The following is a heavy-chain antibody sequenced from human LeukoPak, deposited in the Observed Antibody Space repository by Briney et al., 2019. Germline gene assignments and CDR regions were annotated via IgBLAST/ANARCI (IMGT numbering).Heavy chain of an antibody. CDR1: GGTFSSYA. CDR2: IIPIFGTA. CDR3: AVGGLIFGVVDNWFDP. J-gene: IGHJ5*02. Sequence: VASVKVSCKASGGTFSSYAISWVRQAPGQGLEWMGGIIPIFGTANYAQKFQGRVTITTDESTSTAYMELSSLRSEDTAVYYCAVGGLIFGVVDNWFDPWGQGTLVTVSS. V-gene: IGHV1-69*05. D-gene: IGHD3-3*01.